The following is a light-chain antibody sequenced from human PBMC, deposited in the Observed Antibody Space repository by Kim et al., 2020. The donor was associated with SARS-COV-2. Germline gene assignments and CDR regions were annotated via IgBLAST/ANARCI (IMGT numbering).Light chain of an antibody. J-gene: IGKJ1*01. CDR3: QHYEA. V-gene: IGKV3-20*01. CDR1: QSVTRSY. CDR2: GAS. Sequence: GTLSLPPGGRGPPSRKAGQSVTRSYLAWYQQKPGQAPKLLIYGASSRATGTPDRFSGSGSGSDFTLTNSRLEPEDFAVYYCQHYEAFGQGTKVEI.